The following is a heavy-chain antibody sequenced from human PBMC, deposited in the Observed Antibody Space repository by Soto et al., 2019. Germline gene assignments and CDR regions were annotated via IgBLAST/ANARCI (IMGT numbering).Heavy chain of an antibody. CDR1: GSTFSNYG. CDR3: ARDIESVTAKHFFYYYAMDV. J-gene: IGHJ6*02. Sequence: ASVKVSCKASGSTFSNYGLNWVRQAPGQGLEWMGWVSANNGHTNYAQNLQGRVSMTTDTSTSTAYMELRGLAFDDTAVYYCARDIESVTAKHFFYYYAMDVWGQGTTVTVSS. V-gene: IGHV1-18*01. D-gene: IGHD2-8*01. CDR2: VSANNGHT.